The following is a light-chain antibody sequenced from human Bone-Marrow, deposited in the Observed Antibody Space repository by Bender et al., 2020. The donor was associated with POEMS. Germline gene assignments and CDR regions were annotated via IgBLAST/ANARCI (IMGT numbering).Light chain of an antibody. CDR1: SSDVGKYNT. Sequence: QSALTQPASVSGSPGQSITISCTGTSSDVGKYNTVSWYQQHPGKAPKLILYEGSKRPSGVSNRFSGSKSGNTASLTISGLQSEDEADYFCSSYTSSSTVVFGGGTKLTVL. J-gene: IGLJ3*02. V-gene: IGLV2-14*02. CDR3: SSYTSSSTVV. CDR2: EGS.